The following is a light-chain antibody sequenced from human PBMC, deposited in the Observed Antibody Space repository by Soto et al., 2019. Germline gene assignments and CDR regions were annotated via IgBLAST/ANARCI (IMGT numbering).Light chain of an antibody. Sequence: DIQMTQSPSTLSASVGDRVTITCRASQSISSWLAWYQQKPGKAPKLLIYTASSLESGVPSRFSGIGSGTEFTRTISSLQPDDFATYYCQQYHSYAVTFGQGTKLEIK. J-gene: IGKJ2*01. CDR1: QSISSW. CDR3: QQYHSYAVT. CDR2: TAS. V-gene: IGKV1-5*03.